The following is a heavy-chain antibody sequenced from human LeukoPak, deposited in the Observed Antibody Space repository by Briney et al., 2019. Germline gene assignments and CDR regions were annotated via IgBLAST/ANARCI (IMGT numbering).Heavy chain of an antibody. V-gene: IGHV4-39*01. J-gene: IGHJ4*02. D-gene: IGHD6-13*01. CDR3: ASYQLVAYYFDY. CDR1: GGSISSSSYY. Sequence: SETLSLTCTVSGGSISSSSYYWGWIRQPPGKGLEWIGSIYYSGNTYYNPSLKSRVTISVDTSKNQFSLKLSSVTAADTAVYYCASYQLVAYYFDYWGQGTLVTVSS. CDR2: IYYSGNT.